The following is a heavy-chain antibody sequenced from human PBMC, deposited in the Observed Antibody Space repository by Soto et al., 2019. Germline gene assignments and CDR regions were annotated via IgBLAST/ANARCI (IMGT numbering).Heavy chain of an antibody. CDR2: IKSSGST. D-gene: IGHD6-19*01. Sequence: QLQLQESGPGLVRPSETLSLICTVSGGSITRNDHYWGWIRQSPGKGLEWIGDIKSSGSTNYNLSLKRRVSISLETSKNQFALKMNSVTAADTAVYYCARLGSSGWYQGSYFDYWGQGTLVTVSS. V-gene: IGHV4-39*01. CDR3: ARLGSSGWYQGSYFDY. CDR1: GGSITRNDHY. J-gene: IGHJ4*02.